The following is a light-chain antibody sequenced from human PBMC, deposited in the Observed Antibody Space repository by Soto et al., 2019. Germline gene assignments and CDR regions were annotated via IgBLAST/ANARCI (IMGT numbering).Light chain of an antibody. V-gene: IGKV1-5*03. CDR2: KAS. CDR1: QSISSW. J-gene: IGKJ2*02. CDR3: QQRGT. Sequence: DIQMTQSPSTLSASVGDRVTITCRASQSISSWLAWYQQKPWKAPKLLIYKASSLESGVPSRFSGSGSGTEFTLTISSLQPDDFATYYCQQRGTFGQGTKLEIK.